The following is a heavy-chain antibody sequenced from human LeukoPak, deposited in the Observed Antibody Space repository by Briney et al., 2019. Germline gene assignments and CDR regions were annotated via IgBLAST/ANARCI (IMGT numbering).Heavy chain of an antibody. CDR2: IRYDGSNK. J-gene: IGHJ4*02. CDR1: GFTFSSYG. CDR3: AKRKGGYSYGSEDYFDY. D-gene: IGHD5-18*01. V-gene: IGHV3-30*02. Sequence: GGSLRLSCAASGFTFSSYGMHWVRQAPGKGLEWVAFIRYDGSNKYYADSVKGRFTISRDNSKNTLYLQMNSLRAGDTAVYYCAKRKGGYSYGSEDYFDYWGQGTLVTVSS.